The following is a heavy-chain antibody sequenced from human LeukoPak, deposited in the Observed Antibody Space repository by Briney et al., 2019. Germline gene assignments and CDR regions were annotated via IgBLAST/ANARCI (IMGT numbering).Heavy chain of an antibody. Sequence: PSETLSLTCTVSGGSISSYYWSWIRQPPGKGLEWIGYIYYSGSTNYNPSLKSRVTISVDTSKNQFSLKLSSVTAADTAVYYCARDSSGREGWFDPWGQGTLVTVSS. J-gene: IGHJ5*02. D-gene: IGHD1-26*01. CDR2: IYYSGST. V-gene: IGHV4-59*12. CDR3: ARDSSGREGWFDP. CDR1: GGSISSYY.